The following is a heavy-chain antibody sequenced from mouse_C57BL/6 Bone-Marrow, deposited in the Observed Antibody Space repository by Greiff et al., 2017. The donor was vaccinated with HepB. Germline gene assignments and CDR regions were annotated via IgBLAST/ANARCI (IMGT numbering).Heavy chain of an antibody. D-gene: IGHD5-1-1*01. CDR1: GYTFTSYW. Sequence: QVQLKQPGAELVRPGSSVKLSCKASGYTFTSYWMDWVKQRPGQGLEWIGNIYPSDSETHYNQKFKDKATLTVDKSSSTAYMQLSSLTSEDSAVYYCARADPHTYSTGGRDYWGQGTTLTVSS. CDR2: IYPSDSET. J-gene: IGHJ2*01. CDR3: ARADPHTYSTGGRDY. V-gene: IGHV1-61*01.